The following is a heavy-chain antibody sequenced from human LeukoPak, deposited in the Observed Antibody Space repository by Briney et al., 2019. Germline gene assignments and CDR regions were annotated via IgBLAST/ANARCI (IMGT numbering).Heavy chain of an antibody. J-gene: IGHJ4*02. Sequence: GGSLRLSCAASGFTFSSYSMNWVRQAPGKGLEGVSSISSSSSYIYYADSVKGRFTISRDNAKNSLYLQMNSLRAEDTAVYYCAREAPTVTHYFDYWGQGTLVTVSS. V-gene: IGHV3-21*01. CDR1: GFTFSSYS. CDR3: AREAPTVTHYFDY. D-gene: IGHD4-17*01. CDR2: ISSSSSYI.